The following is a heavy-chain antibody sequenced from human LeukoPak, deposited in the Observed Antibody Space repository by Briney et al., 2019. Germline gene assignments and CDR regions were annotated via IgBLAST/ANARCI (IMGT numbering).Heavy chain of an antibody. Sequence: GGSLRLSCAASGFTFSSYAMSRVRQAPGKGLEWVSAISGSGGSTYYADSVKGRFTISRDNSKNTLYLQMNSLRAEDTAVYYCAKDSFRGSPYYYMDVWGKGTTVTVSS. CDR2: ISGSGGST. J-gene: IGHJ6*03. CDR3: AKDSFRGSPYYYMDV. V-gene: IGHV3-23*01. CDR1: GFTFSSYA. D-gene: IGHD5-12*01.